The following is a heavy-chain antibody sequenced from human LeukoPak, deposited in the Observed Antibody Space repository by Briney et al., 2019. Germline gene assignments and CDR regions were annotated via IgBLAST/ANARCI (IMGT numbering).Heavy chain of an antibody. J-gene: IGHJ4*02. CDR2: INPNSGAT. Sequence: ASVKVSCKTSGYTFTAYFMYWLRQAPGQGLESMGWINPNSGATGYTQNFQGRVTMTRDTSVSTIYMELSRLRSDDTAVYYCASEDGITGTAAFDYWGQGTLVTVSS. CDR1: GYTFTAYF. D-gene: IGHD1/OR15-1a*01. CDR3: ASEDGITGTAAFDY. V-gene: IGHV1-2*02.